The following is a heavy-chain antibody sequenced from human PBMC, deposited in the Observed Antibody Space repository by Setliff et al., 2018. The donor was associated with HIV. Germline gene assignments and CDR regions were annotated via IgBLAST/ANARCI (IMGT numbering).Heavy chain of an antibody. CDR3: ARNSQKGIQPLLLAS. Sequence: SETLSLTCTVSDTSINSHYWSWIRQTPGKGLQWIGLIYYTGIPTYNPSLEGRITMSVDRSKNQFSLRLTSVTAADTAVYYCARNSQKGIQPLLLASWGPGTRVTVS. D-gene: IGHD1-1*01. CDR2: IYYTGIP. J-gene: IGHJ4*02. V-gene: IGHV4-59*11. CDR1: DTSINSHY.